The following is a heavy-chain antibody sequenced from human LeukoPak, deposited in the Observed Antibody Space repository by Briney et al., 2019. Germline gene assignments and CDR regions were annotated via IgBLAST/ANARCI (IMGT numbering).Heavy chain of an antibody. CDR1: GYTFTIYG. CDR2: ISAYNGNT. D-gene: IGHD2-15*01. Sequence: ASVTVSFKASGYTFTIYGISWVRQAPGQGLEWMGWISAYNGNTNYAQKLQGRVTMTTDTSTSTAYMELRSLRSDDTAVYYCARDGGLYCSGGSCYSSYYYYYMDVWGKGTTVTVSS. J-gene: IGHJ6*03. CDR3: ARDGGLYCSGGSCYSSYYYYYMDV. V-gene: IGHV1-18*01.